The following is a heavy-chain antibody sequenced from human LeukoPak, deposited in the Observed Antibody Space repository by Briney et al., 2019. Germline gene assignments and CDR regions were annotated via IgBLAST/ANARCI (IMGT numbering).Heavy chain of an antibody. D-gene: IGHD5-24*01. CDR3: ARETPRRGETRDGHR. CDR1: GFTFKKYW. Sequence: GESLRLSCAASGFTFKKYWMNWVRQVPGKGLECLANIKEDGSETYYADSVKGRFTISRDNPKNLLFLQINSLRVEDTAVYYCARETPRRGETRDGHRWGQRTLVTVSS. V-gene: IGHV3-7*01. J-gene: IGHJ4*02. CDR2: IKEDGSET.